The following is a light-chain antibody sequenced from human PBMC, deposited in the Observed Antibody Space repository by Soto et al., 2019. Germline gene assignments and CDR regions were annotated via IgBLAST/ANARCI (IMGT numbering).Light chain of an antibody. J-gene: IGKJ1*01. V-gene: IGKV3-20*01. CDR2: GAS. CDR1: QSVSSSY. Sequence: EIVLTQSPGTLSLSPGERATLSCRASQSVSSSYLAWYLQKPGQAPRLLIYGASSRATGIPDRFSGSGSGTDFTLTISRLEPEDFVVYYCQQYGSSPVAFGQGTKVEIK. CDR3: QQYGSSPVA.